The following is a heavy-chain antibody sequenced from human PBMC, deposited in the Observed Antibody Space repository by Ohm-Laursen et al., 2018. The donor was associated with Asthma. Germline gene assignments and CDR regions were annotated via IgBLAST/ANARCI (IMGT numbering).Heavy chain of an antibody. CDR2: IFYTGTT. D-gene: IGHD3-10*01. CDR1: GGSISSSY. CDR3: ARDRAGGGY. J-gene: IGHJ4*02. V-gene: IGHV4-59*01. Sequence: TLSLTCTVSGGSISSSYWSWIRQPPGKGLEWIGYIFYTGTTNYNPSLKSRVTISVDTSKNQFSLKLSSVTAADTAVYYCARDRAGGGYWGQGTLVTVSS.